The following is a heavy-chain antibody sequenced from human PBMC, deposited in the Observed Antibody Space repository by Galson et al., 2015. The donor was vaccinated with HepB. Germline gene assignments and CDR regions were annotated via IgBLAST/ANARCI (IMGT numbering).Heavy chain of an antibody. D-gene: IGHD2-2*02. CDR3: ARGSCYTYYFDS. V-gene: IGHV2-70*01. CDR1: GFSLSTSGMC. Sequence: PALVKPTQTLTLTCTFSGFSLSTSGMCVSWIRQPPGKALEWLALIDWDDDKYYNTSLKTRLTISKDTSEDQVVLTMTTMDPVDTGTYYCARGSCYTYYFDSWGQGTLVSVSS. CDR2: IDWDDDK. J-gene: IGHJ4*02.